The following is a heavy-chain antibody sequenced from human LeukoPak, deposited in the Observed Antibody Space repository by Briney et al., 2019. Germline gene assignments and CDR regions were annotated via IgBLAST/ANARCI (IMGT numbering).Heavy chain of an antibody. CDR1: GDSISRFY. CDR3: AREYQLLGDYYYYYMDV. V-gene: IGHV4-59*01. CDR2: IYYGGSA. Sequence: SETLSLTCTVSGDSISRFYWSWIRQSPGKGLEWIGHIYYGGSAYSNPSLRSRVTISLDTSKNQLSLSLTSVAAADTAVYYCAREYQLLGDYYYYYMDVWGKGTTVTVSS. J-gene: IGHJ6*03. D-gene: IGHD2-2*01.